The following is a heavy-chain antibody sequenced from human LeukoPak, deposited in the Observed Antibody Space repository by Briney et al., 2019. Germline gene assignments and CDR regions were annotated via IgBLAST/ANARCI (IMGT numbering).Heavy chain of an antibody. V-gene: IGHV3-21*06. Sequence: GGSLRLSCVGSGFTLRLFSLTWARQAPGKGLEYLASISGSSSLIYYADSVKGRFTISRDNAMNSVYLQMNALRVDDTAVYYCVRGDRRDYWGQGTLVTVSS. CDR2: ISGSSSLI. J-gene: IGHJ4*02. D-gene: IGHD3-22*01. CDR1: GFTLRLFS. CDR3: VRGDRRDY.